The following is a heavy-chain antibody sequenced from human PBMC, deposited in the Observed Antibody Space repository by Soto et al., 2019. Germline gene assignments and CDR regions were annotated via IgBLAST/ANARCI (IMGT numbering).Heavy chain of an antibody. J-gene: IGHJ6*02. CDR3: ARDPRGDIVVVPAAIPYYGMDV. CDR1: GGTFSSYA. CDR2: IIPIFGTA. V-gene: IGHV1-69*06. D-gene: IGHD2-2*01. Sequence: QVQLVQSGAEVKKPGSSVKVSCKASGGTFSSYAISWVRQAPGQGLEWMGGIIPIFGTANYAQKFQGRVTIKADKSTRTGYMELSSLRSEDTAVYYCARDPRGDIVVVPAAIPYYGMDVWGQGTTVTVSS.